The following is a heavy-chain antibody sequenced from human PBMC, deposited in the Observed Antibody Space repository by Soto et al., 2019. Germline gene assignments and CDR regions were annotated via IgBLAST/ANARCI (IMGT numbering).Heavy chain of an antibody. V-gene: IGHV3-66*01. CDR3: ARAYGVTWAEYFQH. J-gene: IGHJ1*01. D-gene: IGHD4-17*01. CDR2: IYSGGST. Sequence: EVQLVESGGGLVQPGGSLRLSCAASGFSVSNNYMSWIRQAPGKGLEWVSAIYSGGSTYYADSVKGRFTISRDNFKNTLSLQMNSLRDDDTAVCYCARAYGVTWAEYFQHWGQGTLVTVSS. CDR1: GFSVSNNY.